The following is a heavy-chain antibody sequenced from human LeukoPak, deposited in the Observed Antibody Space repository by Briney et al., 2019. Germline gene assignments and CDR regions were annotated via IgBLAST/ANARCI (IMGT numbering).Heavy chain of an antibody. J-gene: IGHJ4*02. CDR1: GGSISSSSYY. V-gene: IGHV4-39*02. Sequence: KPSETLSLTCTVSGGSISSSSYYWGWIRQPPGKGLEWIGSIYYSGSTYYNPSLKSRVTISVDTSKNQFSLKLSSVTAADTAVYYCAREPTYQLLNTGGIFDYWGQGTLVTVSS. D-gene: IGHD2-2*01. CDR3: AREPTYQLLNTGGIFDY. CDR2: IYYSGST.